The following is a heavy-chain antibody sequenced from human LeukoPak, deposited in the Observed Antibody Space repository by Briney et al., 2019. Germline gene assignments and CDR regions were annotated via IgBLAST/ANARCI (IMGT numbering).Heavy chain of an antibody. D-gene: IGHD5-12*01. CDR3: ARVGGYSGYDFSYYYYGMDV. J-gene: IGHJ6*02. CDR1: GGSISSGGYY. Sequence: SETLSLTCTVSGGSISSGGYYWSWIRQHPGKGLEWIGYIYYSGSTYYNPSLKSRVTMSVDTSKNQFSLKLSSVTAADTAVYYCARVGGYSGYDFSYYYYGMDVWGQGTTVTVSS. CDR2: IYYSGST. V-gene: IGHV4-31*03.